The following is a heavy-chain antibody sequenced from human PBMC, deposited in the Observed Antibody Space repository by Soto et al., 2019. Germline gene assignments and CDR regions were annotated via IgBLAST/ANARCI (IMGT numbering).Heavy chain of an antibody. D-gene: IGHD5-12*01. CDR1: GGSISSYY. V-gene: IGHV4-59*01. CDR3: ATARDGYLPYYFDY. Sequence: SQTLSLTCTVSGGSISSYYWSWIRQPPGKGLEWIAYIYYSGSTNYNPSLKSRVTISVDTSKNQFSLKLSSVTAADTAVYYCATARDGYLPYYFDYWGQGTLVTVSS. CDR2: IYYSGST. J-gene: IGHJ4*02.